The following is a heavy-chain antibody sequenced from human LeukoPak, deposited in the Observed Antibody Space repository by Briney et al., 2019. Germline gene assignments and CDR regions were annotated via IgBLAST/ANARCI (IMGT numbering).Heavy chain of an antibody. J-gene: IGHJ3*01. V-gene: IGHV4-38-2*02. CDR3: ARDSDYYDSSGQK. D-gene: IGHD3-22*01. CDR1: GSSINSADY. CDR2: IFHSGRA. Sequence: PSETLSLTCTVSGSSINSADYWGWIRQPPGKGLEYIGSIFHSGRAYYNPSLESRITISMDTSKNQFSLKLDSVTAADTAVYYCARDSDYYDSSGQKWGQGTMVTVSS.